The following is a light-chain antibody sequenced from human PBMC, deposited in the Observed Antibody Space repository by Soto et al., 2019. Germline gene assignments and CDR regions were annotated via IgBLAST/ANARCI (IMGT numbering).Light chain of an antibody. CDR3: SLYTSSNTLV. J-gene: IGLJ1*01. Sequence: QSVLTQPASVSGSPGQSITISCTGGSSDIGGYNYVSWFQQHPGKAPKLMIYEVTNRPSGVSNRFSGSKSGSTASLTISGLQAEDEADYYCSLYTSSNTLVFGTGTKLTVL. CDR1: SSDIGGYNY. CDR2: EVT. V-gene: IGLV2-14*01.